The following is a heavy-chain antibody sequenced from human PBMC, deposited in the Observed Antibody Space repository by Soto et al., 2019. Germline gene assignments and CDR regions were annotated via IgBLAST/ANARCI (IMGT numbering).Heavy chain of an antibody. CDR2: ISAYNGNT. V-gene: IGHV1-18*01. J-gene: IGHJ4*02. CDR3: ARFDLGYCSSTSCYAFDY. CDR1: GYTFTSYG. Sequence: ASVKVSCKASGYTFTSYGISWVRQAPGQGLEWMGWISAYNGNTNYAQKLQGRVTMTTDTSTSTAYMELRSLRSDDTAVYYCARFDLGYCSSTSCYAFDYWGQGTLVTVSS. D-gene: IGHD2-2*01.